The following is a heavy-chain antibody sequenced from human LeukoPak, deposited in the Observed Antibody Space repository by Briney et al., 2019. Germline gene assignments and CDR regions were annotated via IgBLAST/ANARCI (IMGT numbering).Heavy chain of an antibody. CDR3: ARGVAVVPATHYYFDY. CDR2: IYYSGST. J-gene: IGHJ4*02. Sequence: SETLSLTCTVSGASISSSVYYWGWIRQPPRKGLEWIGSIYYSGSTYYNPSLKSRVTISVDTSKNQFSLKLSSVTAADTAVYSCARGVAVVPATHYYFDYWGQGSLVTVSS. D-gene: IGHD2-2*01. V-gene: IGHV4-39*01. CDR1: GASISSSVYY.